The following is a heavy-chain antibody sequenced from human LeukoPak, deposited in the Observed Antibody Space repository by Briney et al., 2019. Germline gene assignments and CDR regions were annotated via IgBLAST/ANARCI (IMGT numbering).Heavy chain of an antibody. Sequence: SETLTLTCAVYGGSFSGYYWSWIRQPPGKGLEWIGEINHSGSTNYNPSLKSRVTISVDTSKNQFSLKLSSVTAADTAVYSCARRRAGIASVGWFDPWGQGTLVTVSS. J-gene: IGHJ5*02. CDR3: ARRRAGIASVGWFDP. CDR1: GGSFSGYY. CDR2: INHSGST. D-gene: IGHD6-13*01. V-gene: IGHV4-34*01.